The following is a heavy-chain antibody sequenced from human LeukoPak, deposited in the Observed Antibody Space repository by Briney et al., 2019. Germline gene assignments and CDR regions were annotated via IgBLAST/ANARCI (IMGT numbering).Heavy chain of an antibody. V-gene: IGHV3-20*01. Sequence: GGSLRLSCAASGFTFDDYGMSWVRQAPGKGLEWVSGINWNGGSTGYADSVKGRLTISRDNAKNSLYLQMNSLRAEDTALYHCARVTGGVKVGANDYWGQGTLVTVSS. CDR3: ARVTGGVKVGANDY. J-gene: IGHJ4*02. D-gene: IGHD1-26*01. CDR2: INWNGGST. CDR1: GFTFDDYG.